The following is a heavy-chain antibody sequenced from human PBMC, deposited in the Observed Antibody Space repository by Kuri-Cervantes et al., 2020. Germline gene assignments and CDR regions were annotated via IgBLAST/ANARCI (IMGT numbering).Heavy chain of an antibody. V-gene: IGHV4-38-2*02. Sequence: SETLSLTCTVSGFSISRGYFWGWIRQPPEKGLEWIGEINHSGSTNYNPSLKSRVTISVDTSKNQFSLQLNSVTAADTAIYFCARVGYDRSGYRTEFNFDFWGQGTLVTVSS. J-gene: IGHJ4*02. CDR2: INHSGST. D-gene: IGHD3-22*01. CDR3: ARVGYDRSGYRTEFNFDF. CDR1: GFSISRGYF.